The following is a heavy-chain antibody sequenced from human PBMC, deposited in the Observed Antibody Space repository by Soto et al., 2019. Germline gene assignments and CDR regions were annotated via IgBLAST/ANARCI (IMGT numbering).Heavy chain of an antibody. CDR2: LLRSGSSA. Sequence: GGSLRLSCAASGFTFRNYAMTLARQAPGKGLEWVSSLLRSGSSAYYADSVRGRFTISSDTSANSLYLQMDNLRAEDTAIYYCAKDAISGDGIWLMDSWGQGTVVTVSS. J-gene: IGHJ5*02. CDR3: AKDAISGDGIWLMDS. V-gene: IGHV3-23*01. CDR1: GFTFRNYA. D-gene: IGHD4-17*01.